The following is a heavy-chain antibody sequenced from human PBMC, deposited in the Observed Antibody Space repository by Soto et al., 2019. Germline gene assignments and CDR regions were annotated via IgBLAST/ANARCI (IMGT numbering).Heavy chain of an antibody. V-gene: IGHV4-39*01. CDR1: GGSISSSSYY. Sequence: PSETLSLTCTVSGGSISSSSYYWGWIRQPPGKGLEWSGSIYYSGSTYYNPSLKSRVTISVDTSKNQFSLKLSSVTAADTAVYYCARHGMSDFDWLLREFNYWGQGTLVTVSS. D-gene: IGHD3-9*01. CDR3: ARHGMSDFDWLLREFNY. CDR2: IYYSGST. J-gene: IGHJ4*02.